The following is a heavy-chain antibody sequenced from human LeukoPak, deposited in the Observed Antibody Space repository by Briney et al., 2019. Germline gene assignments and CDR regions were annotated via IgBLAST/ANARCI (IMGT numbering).Heavy chain of an antibody. Sequence: GGSLRLSCAASGFTFSSYGMHWVRQAPGKGLEWVAVISYDGSNKYYADSVKGRFTISRDNSKNTLYLQMNSLRAEDTAVYYCAKAGTAMVTGYNGFDPWGQGTLVTVSS. CDR2: ISYDGSNK. CDR1: GFTFSSYG. V-gene: IGHV3-30*18. D-gene: IGHD5-18*01. CDR3: AKAGTAMVTGYNGFDP. J-gene: IGHJ5*02.